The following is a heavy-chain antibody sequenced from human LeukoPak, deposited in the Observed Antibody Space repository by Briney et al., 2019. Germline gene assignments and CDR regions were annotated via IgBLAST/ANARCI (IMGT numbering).Heavy chain of an antibody. J-gene: IGHJ4*02. D-gene: IGHD6-13*01. CDR2: ISYDGSNK. Sequence: GGSLRLSCAASGFTFRSYGMHWVRQAPGKGLEWVAVISYDGSNKYYADSVKGRFTISRDNSKNTLYLQMNSLRAEDTAVYYCAKDPSTGYSSSWYVYWGQGTLVTVSS. V-gene: IGHV3-30*18. CDR3: AKDPSTGYSSSWYVY. CDR1: GFTFRSYG.